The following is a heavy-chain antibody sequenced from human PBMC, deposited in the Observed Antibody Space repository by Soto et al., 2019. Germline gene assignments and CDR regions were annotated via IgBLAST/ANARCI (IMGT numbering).Heavy chain of an antibody. Sequence: QVQLQESGPGLVKPSETLSLTCTVSGGSVSGYYWSWIRQPPGKGLEWIGYVDYSGSTNYSPSLASRTTISVDTAKNQYTLTLRAVTAADTAIYYCASDCYGGLGDGMAVWGQGTAVTVSS. CDR1: GGSVSGYY. CDR3: ASDCYGGLGDGMAV. D-gene: IGHD2-15*01. V-gene: IGHV4-59*02. J-gene: IGHJ6*02. CDR2: VDYSGST.